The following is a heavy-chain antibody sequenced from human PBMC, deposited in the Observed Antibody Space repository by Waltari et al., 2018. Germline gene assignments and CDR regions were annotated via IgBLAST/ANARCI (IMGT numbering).Heavy chain of an antibody. Sequence: QVQLVQSGAEVKKPGASVKISCKTSEYTFTSSYIHWVRQAPGQGLEWMGIINPSGGSKIYAKKFQGRVTMTRDTSTSTVYMELSSLRSEDTAVYYCALDTGALWMDVWGQGTTVTVSS. CDR1: EYTFTSSY. V-gene: IGHV1-46*01. D-gene: IGHD2-21*01. CDR2: INPSGGSK. CDR3: ALDTGALWMDV. J-gene: IGHJ6*02.